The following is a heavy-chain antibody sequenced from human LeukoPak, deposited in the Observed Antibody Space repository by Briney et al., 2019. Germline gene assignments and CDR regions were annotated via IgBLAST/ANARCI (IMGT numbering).Heavy chain of an antibody. CDR1: GFTFASYA. D-gene: IGHD3-3*01. CDR3: ARELTIFGVVIQRYDTFDI. J-gene: IGHJ3*02. Sequence: GGSLRLSCAASGFTFASYAMSWVRQAPGKGLEWVSCITGTGGSTYYADSVKGRFTISRGNSKNTLYLQMDSLRAEDTAVYYCARELTIFGVVIQRYDTFDIWGQGTMVTVSS. V-gene: IGHV3-23*01. CDR2: ITGTGGST.